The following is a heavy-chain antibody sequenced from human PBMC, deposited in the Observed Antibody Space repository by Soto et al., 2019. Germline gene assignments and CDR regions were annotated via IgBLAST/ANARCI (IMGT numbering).Heavy chain of an antibody. V-gene: IGHV4-59*01. J-gene: IGHJ6*02. D-gene: IGHD1-26*01. Sequence: SETLSLTCTVSGGSISRYYWSWIRQPPGKGLEWIGYIYYSGSTNYNPSLKSRVTISVDTSNNQFSLKLSSVTAADTAVYYCARGPSGSYSYYYYGMDVWGQGTTVT. CDR2: IYYSGST. CDR3: ARGPSGSYSYYYYGMDV. CDR1: GGSISRYY.